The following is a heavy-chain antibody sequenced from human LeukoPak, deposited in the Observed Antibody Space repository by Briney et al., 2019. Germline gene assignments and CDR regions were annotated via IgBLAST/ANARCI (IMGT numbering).Heavy chain of an antibody. CDR2: IKSKTDGGTT. CDR1: GFTFSNAW. CDR3: TTAGGGFYYFDY. J-gene: IGHJ4*02. D-gene: IGHD1-14*01. Sequence: GGSLRLSCAASGFTFSNAWMSWVRQAPGKGLEWVGRIKSKTDGGTTDYAAPVKGRFTISRDDSKNTLYLQMNSLKTEDAAVYYCTTAGGGFYYFDYWGQGTLVTVSS. V-gene: IGHV3-15*01.